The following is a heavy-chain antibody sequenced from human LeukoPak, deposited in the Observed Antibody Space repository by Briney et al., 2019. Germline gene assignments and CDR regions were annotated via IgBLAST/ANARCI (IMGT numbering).Heavy chain of an antibody. J-gene: IGHJ6*04. CDR1: GFSFSSYA. CDR3: AELGITMIGGV. CDR2: FSVSDAKT. V-gene: IGHV3-23*01. Sequence: GGSLRLSCAASGFSFSSYAMSWVRQAPGKGLEWVSGFSVSDAKTYYADSVKGRFTISRDNAKNSLYLQMNSLRAEDTAVYYCAELGITMIGGVWGKGTTVTISS. D-gene: IGHD3-10*02.